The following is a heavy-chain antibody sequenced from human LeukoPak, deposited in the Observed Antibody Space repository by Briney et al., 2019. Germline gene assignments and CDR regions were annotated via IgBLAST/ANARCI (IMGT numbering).Heavy chain of an antibody. D-gene: IGHD1-26*01. J-gene: IGHJ6*02. CDR1: GFTFSSYG. CDR2: ISYDGSNK. V-gene: IGHV3-30*18. Sequence: PGGSLRLSCAASGFTFSSYGMHWVRQAPGKGLEWVAVISYDGSNKYYADSVKGRFTTSRDNSKNTLYLQMNSLRAEDTAVYYCAKGDGSYYYYYGMDVWGQGTTVIVSS. CDR3: AKGDGSYYYYYGMDV.